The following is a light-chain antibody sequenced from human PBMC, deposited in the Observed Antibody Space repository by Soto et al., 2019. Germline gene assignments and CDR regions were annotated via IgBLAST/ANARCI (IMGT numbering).Light chain of an antibody. V-gene: IGKV3-11*01. Sequence: EIVLTQSPATLSLSPGERATLSCRASQSVSSYLAWLQQRPGQAPRLLIYDASSRATGIPARFSGSGSGTDFTLTISSLEPEDFAVYYCQQRSDWPLTFGGGTKVDIK. CDR3: QQRSDWPLT. J-gene: IGKJ4*01. CDR2: DAS. CDR1: QSVSSY.